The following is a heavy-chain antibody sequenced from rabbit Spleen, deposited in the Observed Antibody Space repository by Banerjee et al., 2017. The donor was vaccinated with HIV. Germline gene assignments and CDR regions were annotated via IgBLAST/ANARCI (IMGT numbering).Heavy chain of an antibody. Sequence: QSLEESGGDLVKPGASLTLTCTASGVSFSSNHYMCWVRQAPGKGLEWIACIYTGSSGSTYYASWAKGRFTISKTSSTTVTLQMTSLTAADTATYFCARDTGTSFSTYGMDLWGQGTLVT. J-gene: IGHJ6*01. CDR2: IYTGSSGST. CDR3: ARDTGTSFSTYGMDL. V-gene: IGHV1S40*01. CDR1: GVSFSSNHY. D-gene: IGHD7-1*01.